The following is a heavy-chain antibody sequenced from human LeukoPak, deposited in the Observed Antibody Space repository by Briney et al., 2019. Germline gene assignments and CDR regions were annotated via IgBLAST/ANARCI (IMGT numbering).Heavy chain of an antibody. J-gene: IGHJ3*02. V-gene: IGHV4-59*01. CDR1: GGSISRYY. CDR3: ARGLDVTFDI. CDR2: IYYSGST. D-gene: IGHD3-10*02. Sequence: SETLSLTCTVSGGSISRYYWSWIRQPPGKGLEWIGNIYYSGSTYYNPSLKSRVTLSIDTSKSHFSLRLSSVTAADTAVYYCARGLDVTFDIWGQGTMVTVSS.